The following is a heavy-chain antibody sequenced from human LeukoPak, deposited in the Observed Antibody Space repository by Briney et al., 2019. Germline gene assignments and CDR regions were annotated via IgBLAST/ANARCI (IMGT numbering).Heavy chain of an antibody. CDR3: ARAPPGRDLLGGFDF. Sequence: GGSLRLSCAASGFTFRNYMMHCVRQAPGKGLDWVAVILEDGTIQHYADSVKGRLTISRDNSRNTVFLQMNSLRGEDTAIYYCARAPPGRDLLGGFDFWGQGIRVTVSS. V-gene: IGHV3-30*04. CDR2: ILEDGTIQ. CDR1: GFTFRNYM. D-gene: IGHD2-15*01. J-gene: IGHJ4*02.